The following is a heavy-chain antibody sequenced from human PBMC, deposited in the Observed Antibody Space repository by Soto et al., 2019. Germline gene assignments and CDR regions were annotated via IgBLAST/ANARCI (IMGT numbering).Heavy chain of an antibody. V-gene: IGHV4-39*01. CDR1: GGSISANNYY. CDR2: IYYSGST. J-gene: IGHJ4*02. Sequence: SETLSLTCTVSGGSISANNYYWGWIRQPPGKGLEWIGSIYYSGSTYYSPSLKSRVTISVDTSKNQFSLELNSVTAADTAVYYCARLPARSVATNYFDFWGQGTLVTVSS. CDR3: ARLPARSVATNYFDF. D-gene: IGHD5-12*01.